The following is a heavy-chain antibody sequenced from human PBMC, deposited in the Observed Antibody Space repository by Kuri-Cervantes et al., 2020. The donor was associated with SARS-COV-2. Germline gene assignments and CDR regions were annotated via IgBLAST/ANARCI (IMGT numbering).Heavy chain of an antibody. Sequence: ETLSLTCAASGFTVSSNYMSWVRQASGKGLEWVGRVRGKANNYATAYAASVKGRFTISRDDSKNMAYLQMHSLKTEDTAVYYCTTLIDYWGQGALVTVSS. J-gene: IGHJ4*02. CDR3: TTLIDY. V-gene: IGHV3-73*01. CDR2: VRGKANNYAT. CDR1: GFTVSSNY.